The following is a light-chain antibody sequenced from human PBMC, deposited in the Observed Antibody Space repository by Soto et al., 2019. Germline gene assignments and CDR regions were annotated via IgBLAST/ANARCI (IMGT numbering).Light chain of an antibody. Sequence: IQLTQSPSSLSASVGDRVTITCRASQGISSYLAWYQQKPGKAPKLLIYAASTLQSGVPSRFSGSESETDFTLTISSLQPEDFATYYCQQLSTYPLTFGGGTKVDIK. CDR3: QQLSTYPLT. J-gene: IGKJ4*01. V-gene: IGKV1-9*01. CDR1: QGISSY. CDR2: AAS.